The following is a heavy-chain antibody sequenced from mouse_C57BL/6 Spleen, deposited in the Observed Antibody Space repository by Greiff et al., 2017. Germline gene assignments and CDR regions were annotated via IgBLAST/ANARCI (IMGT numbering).Heavy chain of an antibody. J-gene: IGHJ3*01. CDR2: ISDGGSYT. D-gene: IGHD1-1*01. V-gene: IGHV5-4*01. Sequence: EVQLVESGGGLVKPGGSLKLSCAASGFTFSSYAMSWVRQTPEKRLEWVATISDGGSYTYYPDNVKGRFTISRDNAKNNLYLQMSHLKSEDTAMYYCAREGLLRAWFAYWGQGTLVTVSA. CDR3: AREGLLRAWFAY. CDR1: GFTFSSYA.